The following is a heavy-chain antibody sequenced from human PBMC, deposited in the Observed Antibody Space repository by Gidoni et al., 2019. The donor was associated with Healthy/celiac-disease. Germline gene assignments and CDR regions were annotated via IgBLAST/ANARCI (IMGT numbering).Heavy chain of an antibody. Sequence: EVQLVESGGGLVQPVGSLRLSCAASGFTFSRYWMSWVRQAPGKGLEWVANIKQDGSEKYYVDSVKGRFTISRDNAKNSLYLQMNRLRAEDTAVYYCARQPHFSGGRYNWNAGYWGQGTLVTVSS. D-gene: IGHD1-1*01. CDR3: ARQPHFSGGRYNWNAGY. J-gene: IGHJ4*02. V-gene: IGHV3-7*01. CDR2: IKQDGSEK. CDR1: GFTFSRYW.